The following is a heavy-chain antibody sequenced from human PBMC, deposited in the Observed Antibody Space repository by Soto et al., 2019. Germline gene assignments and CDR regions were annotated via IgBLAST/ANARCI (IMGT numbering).Heavy chain of an antibody. CDR1: GDSVSSNSAA. CDR3: ARARGYSSGWSEGYYYGMDV. V-gene: IGHV6-1*01. D-gene: IGHD6-19*01. J-gene: IGHJ6*02. Sequence: SQTLSLTCAISGDSVSSNSAAWNWIRQSPSRGLEWLGRTYYRSKWYNDYAVSVKSRITINPDTSQNQFSLQLNSVTPEDTAVYYCARARGYSSGWSEGYYYGMDVWGQGTTVTVSS. CDR2: TYYRSKWYN.